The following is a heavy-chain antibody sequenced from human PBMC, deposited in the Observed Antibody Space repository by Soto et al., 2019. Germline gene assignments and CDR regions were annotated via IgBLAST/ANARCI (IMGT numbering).Heavy chain of an antibody. D-gene: IGHD6-25*01. V-gene: IGHV4-34*01. CDR2: INHSGST. Sequence: QVQLQQWGAGLLKPSETLSLTCAVYGGSFSGYYWSWIRQPPGKGLEWIGEINHSGSTNYNPSLKSRVNISVHTAKNQFSLKLSSVTAADTAVYYCARRSAAGPWGQGTLVTVSS. J-gene: IGHJ5*02. CDR1: GGSFSGYY. CDR3: ARRSAAGP.